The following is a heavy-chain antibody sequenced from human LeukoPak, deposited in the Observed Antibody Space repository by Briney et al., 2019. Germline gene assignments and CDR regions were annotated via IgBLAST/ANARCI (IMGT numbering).Heavy chain of an antibody. CDR2: ISSSSSYI. CDR3: VRDHSSSSFDY. V-gene: IGHV3-21*01. CDR1: GFTFSSYS. Sequence: GGSLRLSCAASGFTFSSYSMNWVRQAPGKGLEWVSSISSSSSYIYYADSLKGRFTISRDNAKNSLYLQMNSLRAEDTAVYYCVRDHSSSSFDYWGQGTLVTVSS. D-gene: IGHD6-6*01. J-gene: IGHJ4*02.